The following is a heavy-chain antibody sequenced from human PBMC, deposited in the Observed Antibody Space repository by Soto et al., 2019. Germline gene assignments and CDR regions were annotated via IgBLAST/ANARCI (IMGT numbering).Heavy chain of an antibody. D-gene: IGHD3-10*01. CDR2: IYHSGST. J-gene: IGHJ3*02. CDR3: ANKPPLFGAFDI. V-gene: IGHV4-4*02. CDR1: GGSISSSNW. Sequence: SETLSLTCAVSGGSISSSNWWSWVRQPPGKGLEWIGEIYHSGSTNYNPSLKSRVTISVDNSKNQFSLKLSSVTAADTAVYYCANKPPLFGAFDIWGQGTMVTVSS.